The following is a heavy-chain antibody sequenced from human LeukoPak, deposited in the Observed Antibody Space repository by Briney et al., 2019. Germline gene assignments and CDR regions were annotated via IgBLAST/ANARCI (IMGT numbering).Heavy chain of an antibody. CDR3: ATPVIVGAH. J-gene: IGHJ4*02. CDR2: ISGHGGST. Sequence: GGSLRLSCAASGFSFSNYAMNWVRQAPGKGLEWVSIISGHGGSTYYADSVKGRFTISRDNSKNTIYLQMNSLRAEDTAVYYCATPVIVGAHWGQGTLVTVSS. V-gene: IGHV3-23*01. CDR1: GFSFSNYA. D-gene: IGHD1-26*01.